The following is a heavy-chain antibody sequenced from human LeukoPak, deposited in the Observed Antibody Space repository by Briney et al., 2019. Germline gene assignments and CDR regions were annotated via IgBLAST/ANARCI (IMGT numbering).Heavy chain of an antibody. V-gene: IGHV3-30*18. D-gene: IGHD2-2*01. CDR3: AKGDCSSTSCPPDYHYYYMDV. CDR2: ISYDGSNK. J-gene: IGHJ6*03. Sequence: GRSLRLSCAASGFTFSSYGMHWVRQAPGKGLEWVAVISYDGSNKYYADSVKGRFTISRDNSKNTLYLQMNSLRTEDTAAYYCAKGDCSSTSCPPDYHYYYMDVWGKGTTVTVSS. CDR1: GFTFSSYG.